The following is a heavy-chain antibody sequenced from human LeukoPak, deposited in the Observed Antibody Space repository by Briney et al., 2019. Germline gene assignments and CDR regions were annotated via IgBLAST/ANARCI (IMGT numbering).Heavy chain of an antibody. CDR2: ISWNSGSI. J-gene: IGHJ4*02. Sequence: GGSLRLSCAAPGFTFDDYAMHWVRQAPGKGLEWVSGISWNSGSIGYADSVKGRFTISRDNAKNSLYLQMNSLRAEDTAVYYCARDTPRRLWFGEDYWGQGTLVTVSS. CDR1: GFTFDDYA. CDR3: ARDTPRRLWFGEDY. V-gene: IGHV3-9*01. D-gene: IGHD3-10*01.